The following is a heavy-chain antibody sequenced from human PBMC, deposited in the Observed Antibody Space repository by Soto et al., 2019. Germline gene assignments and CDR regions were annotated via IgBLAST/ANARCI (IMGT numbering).Heavy chain of an antibody. J-gene: IGHJ4*02. CDR2: ISGYNGNT. Sequence: QVQLVQSGAEVKKPGASVKVSCKASGYTFTSYYISWVRQAPGQGLEWMGWISGYNGNTNYAQKLQGRVTMTTDTXXXXXXXXXXXXXXXXTXVYYCAREGPPSLNWGQGTLVTVSS. V-gene: IGHV1-18*01. CDR1: GYTFTSYY. D-gene: IGHD3-10*01. CDR3: AREGPPSLN.